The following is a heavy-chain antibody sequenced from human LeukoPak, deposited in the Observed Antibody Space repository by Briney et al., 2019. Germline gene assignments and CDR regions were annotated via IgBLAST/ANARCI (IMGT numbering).Heavy chain of an antibody. Sequence: ASVKVSCKASGHTFTSYGISWVRQAPGQGLEWMGWISAYNGNTNYAQKLQGRVTMTTGTSTSTAYMELRSLRSDDTAVYYCARVDGVEYCSSTSCYFVYYFDYWGQGTLVTVSS. CDR3: ARVDGVEYCSSTSCYFVYYFDY. CDR2: ISAYNGNT. CDR1: GHTFTSYG. V-gene: IGHV1-18*01. J-gene: IGHJ4*02. D-gene: IGHD2-2*01.